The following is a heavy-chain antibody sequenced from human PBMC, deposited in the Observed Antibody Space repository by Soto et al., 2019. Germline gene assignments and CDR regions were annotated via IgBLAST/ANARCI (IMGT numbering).Heavy chain of an antibody. CDR1: GFTFSSYA. Sequence: QVQLVESGGGVVQPGRSLRLSCAASGFTFSSYALHWVRQAPGKGLQWVAVISSDGSNEYYADSVKGRFTISRDNSKNTVFRQMNSLRVEDAAVYYCATVNYDYVWGSYRRRQVDYRGQGTMVTVSS. J-gene: IGHJ4*02. V-gene: IGHV3-30*01. CDR3: ATVNYDYVWGSYRRRQVDY. CDR2: ISSDGSNE. D-gene: IGHD3-16*02.